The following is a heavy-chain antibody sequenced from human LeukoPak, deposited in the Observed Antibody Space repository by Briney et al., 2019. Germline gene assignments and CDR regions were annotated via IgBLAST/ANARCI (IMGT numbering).Heavy chain of an antibody. CDR1: GGSISSGDYY. CDR2: IYYSGST. D-gene: IGHD3-3*01. V-gene: IGHV4-30-4*08. CDR3: ARPHYDFWSGYYLDAFDI. J-gene: IGHJ3*02. Sequence: PSETLSLTCTVSGGSISSGDYYWSWIRQPPGKGLEWIGYIYYSGSTYYNPSLKSRVTISVDASKNQFSLKLSSVTAADTAVYYCARPHYDFWSGYYLDAFDIWGQGTMVTVSS.